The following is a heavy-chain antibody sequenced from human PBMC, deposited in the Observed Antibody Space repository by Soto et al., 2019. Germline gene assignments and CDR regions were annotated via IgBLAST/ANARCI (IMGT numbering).Heavy chain of an antibody. D-gene: IGHD6-13*01. V-gene: IGHV4-39*07. J-gene: IGHJ4*02. CDR1: GGSISRSPYH. CDR3: AKLSAAAGFDY. Sequence: SETLSLTCTVSGGSISRSPYHWGWIRQPPGNGLEWIGSIYYSGRTYYNPSLRSRVIISVDTSKNQFSLKLSSVTAADTAVYYCAKLSAAAGFDYWGQGTLVTVSS. CDR2: IYYSGRT.